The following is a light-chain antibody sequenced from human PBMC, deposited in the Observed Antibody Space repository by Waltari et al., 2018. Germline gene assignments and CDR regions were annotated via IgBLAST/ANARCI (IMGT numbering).Light chain of an antibody. CDR3: AAWDDSLSVVV. CDR1: SSNIGSNY. CDR2: RNN. V-gene: IGLV1-47*01. J-gene: IGLJ2*01. Sequence: QSVLTQSPSASGTPGQRVTISCSGSSSNIGSNYVYWYQQLPATAPKLLIYRNNQRPSGVPARFSGSKSGTSASLAISGLRSEDEADYYCAAWDDSLSVVVFGGGTKLTVL.